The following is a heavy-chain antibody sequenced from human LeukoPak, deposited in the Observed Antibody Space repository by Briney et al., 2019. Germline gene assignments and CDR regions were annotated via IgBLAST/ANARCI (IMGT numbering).Heavy chain of an antibody. V-gene: IGHV3-53*01. CDR3: ARAHYDILTGYRPNDAFDI. Sequence: PGRSLRLSCAASGFTVSSNYMSWVRQAPGKGLEWGSVIYSGGSTYYADSVKGRFTISRDNSKNTLYLQMNSLRAEDTAVCYCARAHYDILTGYRPNDAFDIWGQGTMVTVSS. J-gene: IGHJ3*02. CDR2: IYSGGST. CDR1: GFTVSSNY. D-gene: IGHD3-9*01.